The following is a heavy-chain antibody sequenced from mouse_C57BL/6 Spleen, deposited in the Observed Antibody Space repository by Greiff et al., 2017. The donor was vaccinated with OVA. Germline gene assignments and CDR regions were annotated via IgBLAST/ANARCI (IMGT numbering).Heavy chain of an antibody. CDR2: IDPSDSYT. CDR3: APITTVVPYWYFDV. D-gene: IGHD1-1*01. V-gene: IGHV1-69*01. J-gene: IGHJ1*03. Sequence: VQLQQPGAELVMPGASVKLSCKASGYTFTSYWMHWVKQRPGQGLEWIGEIDPSDSYTNYNQKFKGKSTLTVDKSSSTAYMQLSSLTSEDSAVYYCAPITTVVPYWYFDVWGTGTTVTVSS. CDR1: GYTFTSYW.